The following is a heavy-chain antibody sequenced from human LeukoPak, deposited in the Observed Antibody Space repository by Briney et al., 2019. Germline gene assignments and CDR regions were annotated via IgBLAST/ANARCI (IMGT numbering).Heavy chain of an antibody. CDR3: ARGPPDGLFDY. Sequence: GGSLRLSCAASGFTVSSNYMSWVRQAPGKGLEWVSVIYSDGSTYYADSVKGRFTISRDNSKNTLYLQMNSLRAEDTAVYYCARGPPDGLFDYWGQGTLVTVSS. CDR2: IYSDGST. V-gene: IGHV3-53*01. D-gene: IGHD1-14*01. J-gene: IGHJ4*02. CDR1: GFTVSSNY.